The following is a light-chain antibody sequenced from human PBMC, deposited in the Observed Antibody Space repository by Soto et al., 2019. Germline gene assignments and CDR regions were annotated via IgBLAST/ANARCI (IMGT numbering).Light chain of an antibody. CDR2: RAS. J-gene: IGKJ1*01. CDR3: QHSYSYPPWT. CDR1: QSISTY. V-gene: IGKV1-39*01. Sequence: DIQMTQSPSSLSASVGDRVTISCRASQSISTYLNWYQQKPGTAPRLLIYRASTVKTGVPPRFSGSGSGRDFTLTISSLRPDDIATYFCQHSYSYPPWTFGPGTKVDIK.